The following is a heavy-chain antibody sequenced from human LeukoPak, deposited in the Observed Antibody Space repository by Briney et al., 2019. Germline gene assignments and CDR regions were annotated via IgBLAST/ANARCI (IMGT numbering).Heavy chain of an antibody. D-gene: IGHD3-3*01. CDR1: GFTFSSYG. J-gene: IGHJ4*02. V-gene: IGHV3-30*18. CDR2: ISYDGSNK. CDR3: AKEGEVLRFLEWLLGNYFDY. Sequence: GGSLRLSCAASGFTFSSYGMHWVRQAPGKGLEWVAVISYDGSNKYYADSVKGRFTISRDNSKNTLYLQMNSLRVEDTAVYYCAKEGEVLRFLEWLLGNYFDYWGQGTLVTVSS.